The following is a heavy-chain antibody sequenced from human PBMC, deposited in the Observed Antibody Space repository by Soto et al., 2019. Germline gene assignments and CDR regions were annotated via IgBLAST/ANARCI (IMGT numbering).Heavy chain of an antibody. CDR3: ARGPPYYYGSGSYGLDY. D-gene: IGHD3-10*01. Sequence: QVQLQESGPGLVKPSGTLSLTCAVSSGSISSSNWWSWVRQPPGKGLEWIGEIYHSGSTNYNPSLKSRVTISVDKAKNRFSRKLSSVAAADTAVYYCARGPPYYYGSGSYGLDYWGQGTLVTVSS. CDR1: SGSISSSNW. J-gene: IGHJ4*02. CDR2: IYHSGST. V-gene: IGHV4-4*02.